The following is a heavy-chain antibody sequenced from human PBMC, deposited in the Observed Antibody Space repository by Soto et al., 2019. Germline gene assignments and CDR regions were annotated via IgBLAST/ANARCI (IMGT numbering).Heavy chain of an antibody. D-gene: IGHD3-9*01. CDR3: ARVYDILTGPGDYFDY. CDR1: GYTFTSYG. V-gene: IGHV1-18*01. Sequence: ASVKVSCKASGYTFTSYGISWVRQAPGQGLEWMGWISAYNGNTNYAQKLQGRVTMTTDTSTSTAYMELRSLRSDDTAVYYCARVYDILTGPGDYFDYWGQGTLVTVSS. CDR2: ISAYNGNT. J-gene: IGHJ4*02.